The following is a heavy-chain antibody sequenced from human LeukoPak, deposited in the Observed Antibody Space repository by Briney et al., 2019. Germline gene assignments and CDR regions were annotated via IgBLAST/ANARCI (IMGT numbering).Heavy chain of an antibody. D-gene: IGHD6-6*01. J-gene: IGHJ4*02. V-gene: IGHV3-30*04. CDR3: ARGSIAARTFDY. CDR2: ISYDGSNK. CDR1: GFTFSTYA. Sequence: GGSLRLSCAASGFTFSTYAMHWVRQAPGKGLEWVAVISYDGSNKYYADSVKGRFTISRDNSKNTLYLQMNSLRAEDTAVYYCARGSIAARTFDYWGQGTLVTVSS.